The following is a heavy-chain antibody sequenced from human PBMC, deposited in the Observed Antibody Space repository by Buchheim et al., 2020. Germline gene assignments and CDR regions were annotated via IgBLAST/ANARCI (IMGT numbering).Heavy chain of an antibody. D-gene: IGHD3-9*01. Sequence: QVQLEESGPGLVKPSGTLSLTCAVSGADISRGNWWSWVRQPPGRGLEWIGEIYHGGTTNYNPSLQSRVTISLDQSKNQSSLNLRSVTAADTAVYFCARVTDILNGYYVDYWGQGT. J-gene: IGHJ4*02. CDR1: GADISRGNW. CDR2: IYHGGTT. CDR3: ARVTDILNGYYVDY. V-gene: IGHV4-4*02.